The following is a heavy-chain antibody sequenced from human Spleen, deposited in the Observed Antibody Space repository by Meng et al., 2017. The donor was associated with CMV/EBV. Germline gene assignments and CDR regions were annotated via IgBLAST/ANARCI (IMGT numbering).Heavy chain of an antibody. D-gene: IGHD3-3*01. CDR3: ARASLFGVVIMDYYFDY. Sequence: ESFSDYFWNWIRQSPGKGLEWIGDIGHGGSTNYNPSLKSRVTISVDTSKKQFSLRLKSVTTADTAVYYCARASLFGVVIMDYYFDYWGQGSLVTVSS. CDR2: IGHGGST. J-gene: IGHJ4*02. CDR1: ESFSDYF. V-gene: IGHV4-34*01.